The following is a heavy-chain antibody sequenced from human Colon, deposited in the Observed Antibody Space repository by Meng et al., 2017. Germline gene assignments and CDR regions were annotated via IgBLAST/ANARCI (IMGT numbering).Heavy chain of an antibody. D-gene: IGHD2-21*01. Sequence: GESLKISCTVSGFTLSDHYMDWVRQAPGKGLEWVGRSRDKTQSYSIEYAASVKGRFIISRDDSQQSLYLQMNSLQTDDTAMYYCTRGFCGGGTCYSGLTWGQGSPV. CDR3: TRGFCGGGTCYSGLT. CDR1: GFTLSDHY. CDR2: SRDKTQSYSI. V-gene: IGHV3-72*01. J-gene: IGHJ6*01.